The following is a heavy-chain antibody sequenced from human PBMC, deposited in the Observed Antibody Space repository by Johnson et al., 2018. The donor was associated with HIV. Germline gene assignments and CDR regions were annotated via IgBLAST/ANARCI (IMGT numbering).Heavy chain of an antibody. J-gene: IGHJ3*02. CDR2: IYSGGRT. V-gene: IGHV3-53*01. Sequence: EMQLVESGGGVVQPGRSLRLSCAASGFTVSSNYMSWVRQAPGKGLEWVSIIYSGGRTYHADSVKGRFTLSRDNSKNTLYLKMNSLRAEDTAVYYCARDRGVFWNNDYKGDAFDIWGQGTMVTVSS. D-gene: IGHD3-3*01. CDR3: ARDRGVFWNNDYKGDAFDI. CDR1: GFTVSSNY.